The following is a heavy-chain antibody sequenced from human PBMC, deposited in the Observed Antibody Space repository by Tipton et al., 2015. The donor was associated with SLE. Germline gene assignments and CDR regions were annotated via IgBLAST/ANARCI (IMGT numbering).Heavy chain of an antibody. J-gene: IGHJ6*02. V-gene: IGHV3-23*01. CDR3: AKDRGAARPYYYYGMDV. D-gene: IGHD6-6*01. CDR2: ISGSGGST. Sequence: SLRLSCAASGFSFADYAMSWVRQAPGKGLEWVSGISGSGGSTYYADSVKGRFTISRDNSKNTLYLQMNSLRAEDTAVYYCAKDRGAARPYYYYGMDVWGQGTTVTVSS. CDR1: GFSFADYA.